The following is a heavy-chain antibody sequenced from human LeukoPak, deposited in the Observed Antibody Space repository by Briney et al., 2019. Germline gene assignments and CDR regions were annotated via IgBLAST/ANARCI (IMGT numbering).Heavy chain of an antibody. V-gene: IGHV3-15*01. D-gene: IGHD3-3*01. CDR2: INTKSDGETT. CDR3: AAGHYTYL. CDR1: GFTFSTAW. Sequence: GGSLRLSCAASGFTFSTAWMRWVRQAPGKGLEWVGRINTKSDGETTDYAAPVKGRFTISRDDSKDTLFLQMNSLKPEDTAIYYCAAGHYTYLWGQGTLVTVSS. J-gene: IGHJ5*02.